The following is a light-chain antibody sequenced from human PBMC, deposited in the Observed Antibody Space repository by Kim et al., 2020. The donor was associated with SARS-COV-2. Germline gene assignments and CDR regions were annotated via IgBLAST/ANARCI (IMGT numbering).Light chain of an antibody. Sequence: QSVLTQPPSVSAAPGQRVTISCSGSSSNIGRNYVSWYQQFPGTAPKLLIYDNNKRPSGIPDRFSGSKSGASATLGITGLQTGDEADYYCETTDSSLNAGVFGGGTKLTVL. CDR1: SSNIGRNY. J-gene: IGLJ3*02. CDR3: ETTDSSLNAGV. CDR2: DNN. V-gene: IGLV1-51*01.